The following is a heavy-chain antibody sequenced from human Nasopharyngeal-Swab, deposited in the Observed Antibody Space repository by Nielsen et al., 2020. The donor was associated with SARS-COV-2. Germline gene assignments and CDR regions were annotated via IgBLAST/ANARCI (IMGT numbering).Heavy chain of an antibody. CDR1: GFTFSSYG. J-gene: IGHJ5*02. V-gene: IGHV3-30*03. CDR3: ARDTNPRGIVVVPQLSGA. D-gene: IGHD2-2*01. Sequence: GESLKISCAASGFTFSSYGMHWVRQAPGKGLEWVAVISYDGSNKYYADSVKGRFTISRDNSKNTLYLQMNSLRAEDTAVYYCARDTNPRGIVVVPQLSGAWGQGTLVTVSS. CDR2: ISYDGSNK.